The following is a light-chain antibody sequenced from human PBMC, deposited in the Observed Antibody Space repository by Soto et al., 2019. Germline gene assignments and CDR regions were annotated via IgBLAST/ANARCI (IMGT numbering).Light chain of an antibody. CDR2: GAS. J-gene: IGKJ5*01. CDR3: QQYGTSST. CDR1: QTISSSS. V-gene: IGKV3-20*01. Sequence: IVLPQSPGTLSLCPGEIATLSCRASQTISSSSLAWYQQKGGQAPRLLIYGASSRATGIPDRLSGGGSGTDFTLTISRLEPDDFAVYYCQQYGTSSTFGQGTRLEIK.